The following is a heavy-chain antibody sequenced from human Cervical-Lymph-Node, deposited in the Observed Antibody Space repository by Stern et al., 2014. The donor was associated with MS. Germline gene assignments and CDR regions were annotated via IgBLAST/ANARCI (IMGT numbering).Heavy chain of an antibody. V-gene: IGHV5-51*01. CDR1: GYSFTANW. CDR3: ARGYGDYAFDY. CDR2: IYPGSSDA. D-gene: IGHD4-17*01. J-gene: IGHJ4*02. Sequence: VKLVQSGAEVKKPGESLKISCKGSGYSFTANWIAWVRQMPGKGLEWIGIIYPGSSDARYSPAFQGNVTISAYKSISTAYQQWSSLKAADAAMYYCARGYGDYAFDYWGQGTLVTVSS.